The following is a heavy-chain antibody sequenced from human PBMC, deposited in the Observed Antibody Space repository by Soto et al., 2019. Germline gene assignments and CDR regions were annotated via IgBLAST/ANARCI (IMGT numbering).Heavy chain of an antibody. V-gene: IGHV1-3*01. CDR1: GYTFSSYA. CDR2: INAGNGNT. D-gene: IGHD3-10*01. Sequence: ASVQVSCKASGYTFSSYAMHWVRQAPGQSLEWMGWINAGNGNTKYSQKFQGRVTITRDTSASTAYMELSSLRSEDTAVYYCASSYGSGYRAFDYWGQGALVTVSS. CDR3: ASSYGSGYRAFDY. J-gene: IGHJ4*02.